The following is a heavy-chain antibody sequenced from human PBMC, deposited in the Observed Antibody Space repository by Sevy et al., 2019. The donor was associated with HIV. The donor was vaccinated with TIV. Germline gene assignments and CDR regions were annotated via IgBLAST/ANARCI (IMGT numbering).Heavy chain of an antibody. J-gene: IGHJ6*02. D-gene: IGHD2-2*01. Sequence: GESLKISCAASGFTFSSYAMHWVRQAPGKGLEWVAVISYDGSNKYYANSVKGRFTISRDNSKNTLYLQMNSLRAEDTAVYYCARCYCSSTSCYGPYYYYGMDVWGQGTTVTVSS. CDR3: ARCYCSSTSCYGPYYYYGMDV. V-gene: IGHV3-30-3*01. CDR2: ISYDGSNK. CDR1: GFTFSSYA.